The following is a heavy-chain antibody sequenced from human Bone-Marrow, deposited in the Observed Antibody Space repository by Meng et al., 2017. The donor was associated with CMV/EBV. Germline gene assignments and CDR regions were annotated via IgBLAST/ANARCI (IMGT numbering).Heavy chain of an antibody. Sequence: SETLSLTCTVSGGSISSRSYYWGWIRQPPGKGLEWIGSIYYSGSTYFNPSLKSRVTISVDTSKNQFSLKLSSVTAADTAVYYCARTVHRFDYWGQGTLVTVSS. CDR3: ARTVHRFDY. CDR1: GGSISSRSYY. CDR2: IYYSGST. D-gene: IGHD4-17*01. V-gene: IGHV4-39*07. J-gene: IGHJ4*02.